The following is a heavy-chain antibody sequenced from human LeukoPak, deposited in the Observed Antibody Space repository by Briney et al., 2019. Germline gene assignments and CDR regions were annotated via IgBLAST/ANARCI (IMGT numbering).Heavy chain of an antibody. J-gene: IGHJ3*02. V-gene: IGHV4-59*08. CDR3: ARSVSSGLLVRDDAFDI. CDR2: IHYSGST. D-gene: IGHD2-21*01. CDR1: GVSISVYH. Sequence: PSETLSLTCTVSGVSISVYHWNWIRQPPGKGLEWIGYIHYSGSTNYNPSLKSRVTTSVDTSKKQFSLKLRSVTAADTAVYYCARSVSSGLLVRDDAFDIWGQGTMVTVSS.